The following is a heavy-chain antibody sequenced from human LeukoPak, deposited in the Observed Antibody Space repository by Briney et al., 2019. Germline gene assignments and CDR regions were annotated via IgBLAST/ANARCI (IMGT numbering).Heavy chain of an antibody. J-gene: IGHJ4*02. D-gene: IGHD6-19*01. CDR1: GGSFSGYY. V-gene: IGHV4-34*01. CDR3: ATYSVAGDDFDY. Sequence: SETLSLTCAVYGGSFSGYYWSWIRQPPGKGLEWIGEINHSGSTNYSPSLKSRVTISVDTSKNQFSLKLSSVTAADTAVYYCATYSVAGDDFDYWGQGTLVTVSS. CDR2: INHSGST.